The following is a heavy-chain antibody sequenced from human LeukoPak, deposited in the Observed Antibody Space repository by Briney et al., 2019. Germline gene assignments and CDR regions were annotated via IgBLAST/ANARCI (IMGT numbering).Heavy chain of an antibody. CDR1: GFTFSASE. CDR2: ITSTGDAA. Sequence: GGSLRLSCAASGFTFSASEMNWVRQAPGKGREWVSYITSTGDAAYYADSVKGRFTISRDNARNSLYLQMNSLRAEDTAVYYCARDQRWFGELDFWGHGTLVTVSS. D-gene: IGHD3-10*01. V-gene: IGHV3-48*03. CDR3: ARDQRWFGELDF. J-gene: IGHJ5*01.